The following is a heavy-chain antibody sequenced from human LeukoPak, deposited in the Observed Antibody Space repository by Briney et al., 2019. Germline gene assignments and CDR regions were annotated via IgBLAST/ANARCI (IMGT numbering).Heavy chain of an antibody. D-gene: IGHD3-22*01. CDR2: IGTYGGDT. Sequence: ASVKVSCKASGYTFTNYGITWVRQAPGQGLEWMGWIGTYGGDTYYAQKFQGRITVTTDTSTSTVYMELRNLRSDDTAVYYCARDLWNFYDDSGYNRDFDSWGQGTLVTVSS. J-gene: IGHJ5*01. CDR1: GYTFTNYG. V-gene: IGHV1-18*01. CDR3: ARDLWNFYDDSGYNRDFDS.